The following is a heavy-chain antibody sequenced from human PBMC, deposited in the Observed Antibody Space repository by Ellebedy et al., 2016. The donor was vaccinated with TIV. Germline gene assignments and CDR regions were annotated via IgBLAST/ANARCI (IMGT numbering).Heavy chain of an antibody. J-gene: IGHJ6*02. CDR3: ARDGTDYYYGMDV. CDR2: IWYDGSNK. D-gene: IGHD6-13*01. V-gene: IGHV3-33*01. CDR1: GFTFSSYG. Sequence: GESLKISXAASGFTFSSYGMHWVRQAPGKGLEWVAVIWYDGSNKYYADSVKGRFTISRDNSKNTLYLQMNSLRAEDTAVYYCARDGTDYYYGMDVWGQGTTVTVSS.